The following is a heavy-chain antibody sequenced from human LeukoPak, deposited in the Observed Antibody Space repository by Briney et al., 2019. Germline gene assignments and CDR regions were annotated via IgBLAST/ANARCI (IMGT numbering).Heavy chain of an antibody. CDR2: ISGSGGST. D-gene: IGHD2-2*01. V-gene: IGHV3-23*01. Sequence: PGGSLRLSCVVSGFTFSSYAMSWVRQAPGKGLEWVSGISGSGGSTYYADSVKGRFTISRDNSKNTLYLQMNSLRAEDTAVYYCAKDRHAPGRYCSSTTCFPFDPWGQGTLVTVSS. CDR1: GFTFSSYA. CDR3: AKDRHAPGRYCSSTTCFPFDP. J-gene: IGHJ5*02.